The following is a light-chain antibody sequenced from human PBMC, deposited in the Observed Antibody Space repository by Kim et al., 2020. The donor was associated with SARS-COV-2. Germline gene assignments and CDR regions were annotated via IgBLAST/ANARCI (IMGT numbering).Light chain of an antibody. V-gene: IGLV2-11*01. J-gene: IGLJ2*01. CDR2: DVS. CDR3: CSYAGSYGVV. CDR1: SSDVGGYNY. Sequence: QSALTQPRSVSGSPGQSVTISCTGTSSDVGGYNYVSWYQQHPGKAPKFMIYDVSKRPSGVPDRFSGSKSGNTASLTISGLQAEDEADYYCCSYAGSYGVVFGGGTQLTVL.